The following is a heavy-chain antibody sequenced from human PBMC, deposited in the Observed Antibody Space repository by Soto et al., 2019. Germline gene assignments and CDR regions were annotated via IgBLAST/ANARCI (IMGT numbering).Heavy chain of an antibody. D-gene: IGHD1-26*01. Sequence: ASAKVSCKAAGYSFTSYYMHWVRQAPGQGLEWMGIINPSGGSTSYAQKFQGRVTMTRDTSTSAVYMELSSLRSEDTAVYYCARDPVGLLLSVDYWGQGTLVTVSS. CDR2: INPSGGST. V-gene: IGHV1-46*01. J-gene: IGHJ4*02. CDR3: ARDPVGLLLSVDY. CDR1: GYSFTSYY.